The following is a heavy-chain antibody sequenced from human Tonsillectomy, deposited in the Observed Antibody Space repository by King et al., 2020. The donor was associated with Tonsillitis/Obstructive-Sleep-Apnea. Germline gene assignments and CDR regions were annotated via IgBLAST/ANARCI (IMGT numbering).Heavy chain of an antibody. CDR2: ISGIGGST. CDR1: GCTFSSYA. CDR3: AKDLPGSYGDYAHLRH. V-gene: IGHV3-23*04. Sequence: DGQLVQSGGGLVQPGGSLRLSCAASGCTFSSYAMSWVRQAPGKGLKWVSAISGIGGSTYYADSVKGRFTISRDNSKNMLYLQMKSLRAEDTAVYYCAKDLPGSYGDYAHLRHWGQGTLVTVSS. D-gene: IGHD4-17*01. J-gene: IGHJ4*02.